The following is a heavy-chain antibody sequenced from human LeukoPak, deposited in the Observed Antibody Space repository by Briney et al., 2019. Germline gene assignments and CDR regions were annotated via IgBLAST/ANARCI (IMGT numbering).Heavy chain of an antibody. CDR2: ISGSGGST. D-gene: IGHD2-2*01. CDR1: GFTFSSYA. CDR3: AKDRENIVVVPAFDY. J-gene: IGHJ4*02. V-gene: IGHV3-23*01. Sequence: GGSLRLSCAASGFTFSSYAMSWVRQAPGKGLEWVSAISGSGGSTYYADSVKGRFTISRDNFKNTLYLQMNSLRAEDTAVYYCAKDRENIVVVPAFDYWGQGTLVTVSS.